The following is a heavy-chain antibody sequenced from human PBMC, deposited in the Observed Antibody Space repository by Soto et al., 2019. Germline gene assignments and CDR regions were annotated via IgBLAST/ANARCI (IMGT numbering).Heavy chain of an antibody. J-gene: IGHJ4*02. CDR3: AREQSYYDSSGYSVLGY. D-gene: IGHD3-22*01. Sequence: ASVKVSCKASGYTFTSYYMHWVRQAPGQGLEWMGIINPSGGSTSYAQKFQGRVTMTRDTSTSTVYMELSSLRSEDTAVYYCAREQSYYDSSGYSVLGYWGQGTLVTVSS. CDR2: INPSGGST. V-gene: IGHV1-46*01. CDR1: GYTFTSYY.